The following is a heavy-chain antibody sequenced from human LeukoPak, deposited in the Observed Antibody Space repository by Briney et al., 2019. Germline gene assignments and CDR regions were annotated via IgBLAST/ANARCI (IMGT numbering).Heavy chain of an antibody. D-gene: IGHD3-10*01. CDR1: GGSISSYY. J-gene: IGHJ4*02. CDR2: IYYSGIT. Sequence: PSETLSLTCTVSGGSISSYYWSWIRQPPGKGLEWIGYIYYSGITYYNPSLKSRVTISVDTSKNQFSLKLSSVTAADTAVYYCARGLSRWFGELLPSDYWGQGTLVTVSS. V-gene: IGHV4-59*12. CDR3: ARGLSRWFGELLPSDY.